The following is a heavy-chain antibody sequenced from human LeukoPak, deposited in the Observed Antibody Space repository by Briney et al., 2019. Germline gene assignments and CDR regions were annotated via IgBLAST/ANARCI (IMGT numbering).Heavy chain of an antibody. CDR2: IDTSGST. J-gene: IGHJ4*02. V-gene: IGHV4-61*02. CDR1: GGSIGSGSYY. D-gene: IGHD6-19*01. CDR3: AREDSSGWFDY. Sequence: PSETLSLTCTVSGGSIGSGSYYWSWIRQPAGKGLEWIGRIDTSGSTNYNPSLKSRVTISVDTSKNQFSLKLSSVTAADTAVYYCAREDSSGWFDYWGQGTLVTVSS.